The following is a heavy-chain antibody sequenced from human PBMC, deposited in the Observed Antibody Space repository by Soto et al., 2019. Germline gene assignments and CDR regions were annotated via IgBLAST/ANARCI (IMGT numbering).Heavy chain of an antibody. CDR2: INQDGSER. V-gene: IGHV3-7*01. J-gene: IGHJ4*02. Sequence: EVQLVESGGGLVQPGGSLRIPCAASVFTFSTYWMTWVRQPPGKGLEWVASINQDGSERYYVDSVRGRFTISRDNAKNSLYLQMNSLRAEDTAVYYCVCGGNFFVYWGQGTLVTVSP. CDR1: VFTFSTYW. CDR3: VCGGNFFVY. D-gene: IGHD3-16*01.